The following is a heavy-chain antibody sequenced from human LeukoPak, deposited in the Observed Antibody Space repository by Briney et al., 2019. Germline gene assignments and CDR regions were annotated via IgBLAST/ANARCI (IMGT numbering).Heavy chain of an antibody. Sequence: GRSLRLSCAASGFTFISYAMHWVRQAPGQRLEWMGWINAGNGNTKYSQKFQGRVTITRDTSASTAYMELSSLRSEDTAVYYCARSRVPAGKYCSGGSCYGGFDYWGQGTLVTVSS. D-gene: IGHD2-15*01. CDR1: GFTFISYA. V-gene: IGHV1-3*01. CDR2: INAGNGNT. J-gene: IGHJ4*02. CDR3: ARSRVPAGKYCSGGSCYGGFDY.